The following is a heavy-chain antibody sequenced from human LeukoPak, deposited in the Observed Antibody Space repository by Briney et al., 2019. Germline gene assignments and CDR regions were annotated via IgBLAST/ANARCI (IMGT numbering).Heavy chain of an antibody. J-gene: IGHJ6*03. V-gene: IGHV1-69*06. Sequence: SVKVSCKASGGTFSSYAISWVRQAPGQGLEWMGGIIPIFGTANYEQKFQGRVTITADKSTSTAYMELSSLRSEDTAVYYCARAVRSVHDNNTVTGYYYYYYMDVWGKGTTVTVSS. CDR3: ARAVRSVHDNNTVTGYYYYYYMDV. CDR1: GGTFSSYA. D-gene: IGHD5/OR15-5a*01. CDR2: IIPIFGTA.